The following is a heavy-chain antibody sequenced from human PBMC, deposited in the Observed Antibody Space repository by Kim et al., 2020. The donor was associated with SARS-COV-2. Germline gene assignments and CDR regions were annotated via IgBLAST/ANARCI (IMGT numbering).Heavy chain of an antibody. CDR1: GYSFTSYW. V-gene: IGHV5-51*01. D-gene: IGHD3-10*01. CDR2: IYPGDSDT. J-gene: IGHJ6*02. Sequence: GESLKISCKGSGYSFTSYWIGWVRQMPGKGLEWMGIIYPGDSDTRYSPSFQGQVTISADKSISTAYLQWSSLKASDTAMYYCASIYSYGSGSYWSHYYYYYIDFWGQGTTVTVS. CDR3: ASIYSYGSGSYWSHYYYYYIDF.